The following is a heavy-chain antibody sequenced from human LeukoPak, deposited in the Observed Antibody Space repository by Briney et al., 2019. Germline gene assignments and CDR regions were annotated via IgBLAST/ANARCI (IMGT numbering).Heavy chain of an antibody. CDR1: GFTFSIYS. Sequence: GGSLRLSCATPGFTFSIYSINWVRQTPGRGLEWVSSITSSSSYIYYADSVKGRFTVSRDNAKNSLYLQMNSLRAEDTAVYYCARVAPGNGYSDYWGQGTLVTVSS. D-gene: IGHD6-13*01. J-gene: IGHJ4*02. CDR2: ITSSSSYI. CDR3: ARVAPGNGYSDY. V-gene: IGHV3-21*01.